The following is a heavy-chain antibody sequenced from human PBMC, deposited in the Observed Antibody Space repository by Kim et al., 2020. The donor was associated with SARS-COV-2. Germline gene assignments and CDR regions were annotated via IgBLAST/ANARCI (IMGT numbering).Heavy chain of an antibody. CDR2: IVVGSGNT. CDR1: GFTFTSSA. CDR3: AAFSSDSSGSNYYYGMDV. J-gene: IGHJ6*02. V-gene: IGHV1-58*02. D-gene: IGHD3-3*01. Sequence: SVKVSCKASGFTFTSSAMQWVRQARGQRLEWIGWIVVGSGNTNYAQKFQERVTITRDMSTSTAYMELSSLRSEDTAVYYCAAFSSDSSGSNYYYGMDVWGQGTTVTVSS.